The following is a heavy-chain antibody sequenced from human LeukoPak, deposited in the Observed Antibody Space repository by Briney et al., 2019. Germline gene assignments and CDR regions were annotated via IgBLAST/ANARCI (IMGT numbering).Heavy chain of an antibody. CDR1: GYSFTSYW. Sequence: GESLKISCKGSGYSFTSYWIGWVRQMPGKGLEWMGIIYPGDSDTRYSPSFQGQVTISADKSISTAYLQWSSLKASDTAMYYCARLGDMVRGEYYFDYWGQGTLVTVSS. V-gene: IGHV5-51*01. D-gene: IGHD3-10*01. J-gene: IGHJ4*02. CDR3: ARLGDMVRGEYYFDY. CDR2: IYPGDSDT.